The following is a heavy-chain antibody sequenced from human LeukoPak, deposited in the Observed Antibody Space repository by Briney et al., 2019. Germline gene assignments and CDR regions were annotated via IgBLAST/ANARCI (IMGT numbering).Heavy chain of an antibody. CDR2: ISGSGGST. CDR1: GFTFSSYA. Sequence: GGSLRLSCAASGFTFSSYAMSWVRQAPGKGLEWVSAISGSGGSTYYADSVKGRFTISRDNSKNTLYLQMNSLRAEDTAVYYCARGFGKSRSMDVWGQGTTVTVSS. V-gene: IGHV3-23*01. D-gene: IGHD3-10*01. J-gene: IGHJ6*02. CDR3: ARGFGKSRSMDV.